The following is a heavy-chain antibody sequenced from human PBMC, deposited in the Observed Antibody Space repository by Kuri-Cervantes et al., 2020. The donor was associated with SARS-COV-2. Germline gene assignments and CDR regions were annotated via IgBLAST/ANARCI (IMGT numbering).Heavy chain of an antibody. CDR2: ISYDGSNK. D-gene: IGHD6-13*01. Sequence: LSLTCAASGFTFSSYEMNWVRQAPGKGLEWVAVISYDGSNKYYADSVKGRFTISRDNSKNTLYLQMNSLRAEDTAVYYCARGYSSSWYGNYGMDVWGQGTTVTVSS. V-gene: IGHV3-30-3*01. CDR1: GFTFSSYE. J-gene: IGHJ6*02. CDR3: ARGYSSSWYGNYGMDV.